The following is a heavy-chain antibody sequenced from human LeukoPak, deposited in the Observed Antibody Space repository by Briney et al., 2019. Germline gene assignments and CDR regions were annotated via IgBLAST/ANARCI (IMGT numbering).Heavy chain of an antibody. J-gene: IGHJ4*02. V-gene: IGHV4-34*01. CDR2: INHSGST. CDR3: ARGRGAVSGYFDS. D-gene: IGHD6-19*01. Sequence: SETLSLTCAVYGGSFSGYYWTWVRQPPGKGLERIGEINHSGSTNYNPSLKSRVTMSVDTSKIQFSLKLSSVTAADTAVYYCARGRGAVSGYFDSWGQGTLVTVSS. CDR1: GGSFSGYY.